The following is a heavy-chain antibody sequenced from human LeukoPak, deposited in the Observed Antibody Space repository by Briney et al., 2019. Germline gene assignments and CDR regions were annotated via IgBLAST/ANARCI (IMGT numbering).Heavy chain of an antibody. V-gene: IGHV3-73*01. CDR1: GFTLSDTA. CDR2: IRIYTNSYAT. J-gene: IGHJ4*02. Sequence: GGSLKLSCAASGFTLSDTAIHWVRPTSDKGLEWVGRIRIYTNSYATEYAASVKGRFTISRDDSKNTIYLPMNSLKTEDTAVYYCARHMDPDFGDKKLFDYWGLGTQVTVS. CDR3: ARHMDPDFGDKKLFDY. D-gene: IGHD4-23*01.